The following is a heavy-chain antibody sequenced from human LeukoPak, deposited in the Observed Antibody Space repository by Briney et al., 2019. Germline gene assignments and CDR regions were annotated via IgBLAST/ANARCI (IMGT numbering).Heavy chain of an antibody. Sequence: GSLRLSCAASGFTVSSNYMSWIRQPPGKGLEWIGEINHSGSTNYNPSLRSRVTISVDTSKNQFSLKLSSVTAADTAVYYCARGPAHYDSSGYPQYTLWYFDYWGQGTLVTVSS. CDR1: GFTVSSNY. CDR2: INHSGST. J-gene: IGHJ4*02. D-gene: IGHD3-22*01. CDR3: ARGPAHYDSSGYPQYTLWYFDY. V-gene: IGHV4-34*01.